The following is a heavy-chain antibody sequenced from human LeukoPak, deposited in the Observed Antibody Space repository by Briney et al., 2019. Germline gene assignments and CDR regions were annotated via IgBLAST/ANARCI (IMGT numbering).Heavy chain of an antibody. J-gene: IGHJ4*02. CDR1: GGSISSYY. Sequence: PSETLSLTCTVSGGSISSYYWSWIRQPPGKGLEWIGYIYYSGSTNYNPSLKSRVTISVDRSKNQFSLKLSSVTAADTAVYYCARDSGGPFDYWGQGTLVTVSS. CDR3: ARDSGGPFDY. D-gene: IGHD3-10*01. CDR2: IYYSGST. V-gene: IGHV4-59*12.